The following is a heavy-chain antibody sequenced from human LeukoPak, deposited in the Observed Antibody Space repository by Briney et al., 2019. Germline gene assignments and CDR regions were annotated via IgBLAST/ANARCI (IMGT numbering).Heavy chain of an antibody. D-gene: IGHD3-22*01. J-gene: IGHJ6*03. CDR3: ARDPYYYDSSGAGYYYYMGV. CDR1: GGTFSSYA. CDR2: IIPIFGTA. Sequence: SVKVSCKASGGTFSSYAISWVRQAPGQGLEWMGRIIPIFGTANYAQKFQGRVTITTDESTSTAYMELSSLRSEDTAVYYCARDPYYYDSSGAGYYYYMGVWGKGTTVTVSS. V-gene: IGHV1-69*05.